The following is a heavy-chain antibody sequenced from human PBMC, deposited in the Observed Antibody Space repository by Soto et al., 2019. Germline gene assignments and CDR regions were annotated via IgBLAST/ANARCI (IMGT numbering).Heavy chain of an antibody. CDR1: GGSFSGYY. CDR3: ARGYCSGGSCYYAFDI. CDR2: INYSGST. D-gene: IGHD2-15*01. V-gene: IGHV4-34*01. Sequence: QVQLQQWGAGLLKPSETLSLTCAVYGGSFSGYYWSWIRQPPGKGLEWIGEINYSGSTNYNPSLKSRVTISVDTSKNQFSLKLSSVTAADTAVYYCARGYCSGGSCYYAFDIWGQGTMVTVSS. J-gene: IGHJ3*02.